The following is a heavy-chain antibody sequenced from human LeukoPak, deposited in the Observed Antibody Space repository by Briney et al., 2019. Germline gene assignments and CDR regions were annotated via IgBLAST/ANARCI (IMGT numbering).Heavy chain of an antibody. CDR1: GGSISSYY. J-gene: IGHJ6*02. V-gene: IGHV4-4*07. D-gene: IGHD3-10*02. Sequence: SETLSLTCTVSGGSISSYYWSWIRQPAGKGLEWIGRIYTSGSTNYNPSLKSRVTMSVDTSKNQFSLKLSSVTAADTAVYYCARHNDYYVVGGMDVWGQGTTVTVSS. CDR2: IYTSGST. CDR3: ARHNDYYVVGGMDV.